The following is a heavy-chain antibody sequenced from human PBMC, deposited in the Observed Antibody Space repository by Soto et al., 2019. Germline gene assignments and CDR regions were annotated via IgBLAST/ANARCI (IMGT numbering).Heavy chain of an antibody. CDR1: GFSFESSA. CDR2: VTYSGGTT. D-gene: IGHD1-26*01. CDR3: GRGGTTSGFQF. V-gene: IGHV3-23*01. J-gene: IGHJ4*02. Sequence: GGSLRLSCAASGFSFESSAMTWVRQAPETGLTWISTVTYSGGTTYYAPSVKGRFTISRDNSGRTLFLQMNDLRGDDTGIYYCGRGGTTSGFQFWGLGTLVTVSS.